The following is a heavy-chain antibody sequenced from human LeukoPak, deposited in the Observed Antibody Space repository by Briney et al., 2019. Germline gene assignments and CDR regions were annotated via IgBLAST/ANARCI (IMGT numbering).Heavy chain of an antibody. CDR3: ARRGRWYQLLSCFDP. J-gene: IGHJ5*02. CDR1: GGPISSSSYY. CDR2: SYYSGST. D-gene: IGHD2-2*01. Sequence: KPSETLSLTCTVSGGPISSSSYYWGWIRQPPGKGLEWIGSSYYSGSTYYNPSLNSLVTISVDTSKNQFSLKLSSVTAEDTAVYYCARRGRWYQLLSCFDPWGQGTLVTVSS. V-gene: IGHV4-39*07.